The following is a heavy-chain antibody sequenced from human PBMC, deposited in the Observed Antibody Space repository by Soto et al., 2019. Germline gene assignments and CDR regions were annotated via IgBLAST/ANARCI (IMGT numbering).Heavy chain of an antibody. V-gene: IGHV1-58*01. CDR2: IVVGSGNT. J-gene: IGHJ6*02. Sequence: SVKVSCKASGFTFTSSAVQWVRQARGQRLGWIGWIVVGSGNTNYAQKFQERVTITRDMSTSTAYMELSSLRSEDTAVYYCAADASYDFWSGYYRGGMDVWGQGTTVTVSS. CDR1: GFTFTSSA. CDR3: AADASYDFWSGYYRGGMDV. D-gene: IGHD3-3*01.